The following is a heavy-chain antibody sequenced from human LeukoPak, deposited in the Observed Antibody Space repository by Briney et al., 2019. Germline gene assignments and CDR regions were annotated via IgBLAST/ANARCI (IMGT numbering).Heavy chain of an antibody. CDR3: VRRDTGWNYFDY. CDR1: GGSINSHY. Sequence: SETLSLTCAVSGGSINSHYWGWIRQPPGKGLQWIGDIYYTGMNNYNPSLKSRVTISLDTSKDHLSLNLTSVVAADTAIYYCVRRDTGWNYFDYWGQGILVTVSS. V-gene: IGHV4-59*08. D-gene: IGHD6-19*01. CDR2: IYYTGMN. J-gene: IGHJ4*02.